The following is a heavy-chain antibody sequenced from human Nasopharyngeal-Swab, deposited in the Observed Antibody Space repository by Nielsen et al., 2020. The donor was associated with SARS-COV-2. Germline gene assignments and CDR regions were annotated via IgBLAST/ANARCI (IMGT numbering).Heavy chain of an antibody. CDR2: INHSGSA. D-gene: IGHD2-21*01. J-gene: IGHJ6*03. Sequence: SETLSLTCAVYGVSFSGYYWSWIRQPPGKGLEWIGEINHSGSANYNPSLKRRVTISVDTSKNQFSLKLSSVTAADTAVYYCARTMVVVRYYYYYMDVWGKGTTVTVSS. V-gene: IGHV4-34*01. CDR1: GVSFSGYY. CDR3: ARTMVVVRYYYYYMDV.